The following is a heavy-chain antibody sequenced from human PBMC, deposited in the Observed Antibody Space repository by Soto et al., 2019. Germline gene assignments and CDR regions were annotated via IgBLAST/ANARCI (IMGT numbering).Heavy chain of an antibody. CDR3: ARGLLNYYDSSGSQYYFDY. Sequence: ASVKVSCKASGYTFTSYAMHWVRQAPGQRLEWMGWINAGNGNTKYSQKFQGRVTITRDTSAGTAYMELSSLRSEDTAVYYCARGLLNYYDSSGSQYYFDYWGQGTLVTVSS. J-gene: IGHJ4*02. CDR1: GYTFTSYA. V-gene: IGHV1-3*01. CDR2: INAGNGNT. D-gene: IGHD3-22*01.